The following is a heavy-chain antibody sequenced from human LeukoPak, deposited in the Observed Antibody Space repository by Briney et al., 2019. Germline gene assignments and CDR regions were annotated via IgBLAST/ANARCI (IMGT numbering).Heavy chain of an antibody. Sequence: GASVKVSCKASGYTFTGYGISWVRQAPGQRLEWMAWINPNTGDTKYAQKFQGWVNLTRDTPISTAYMDLSRLRSDASAVYYCARAGYSSAWRPFYFDSWGQGTLVTVSS. V-gene: IGHV1-2*04. CDR2: INPNTGDT. CDR3: ARAGYSSAWRPFYFDS. J-gene: IGHJ4*02. D-gene: IGHD6-25*01. CDR1: GYTFTGYG.